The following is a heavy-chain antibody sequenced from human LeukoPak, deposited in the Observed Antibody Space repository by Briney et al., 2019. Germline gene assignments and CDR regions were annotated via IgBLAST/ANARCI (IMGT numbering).Heavy chain of an antibody. CDR3: ERERDSSGYHS. J-gene: IGHJ5*02. CDR1: GHTLTQNQ. V-gene: IGHV1-2*02. CDR2: INPNSGGT. D-gene: IGHD3-22*01. Sequence: GASVNVSGKTPGHTLTQNQTGWVRQAPGQGLEWMGWINPNSGGTNYAQKVKGRGIMTRDTSISTAYMERSRLGSEDTDVYYSERERDSSGYHSWGQGTLVTVSS.